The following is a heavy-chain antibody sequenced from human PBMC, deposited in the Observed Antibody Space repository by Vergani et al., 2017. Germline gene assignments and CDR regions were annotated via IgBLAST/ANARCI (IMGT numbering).Heavy chain of an antibody. CDR1: GFTFSSYS. Sequence: EVQLVESGGGVVQPGGSLRLSCAASGFTFSSYSMNWVRQAPGKGLEWVSYISSSSSTIYYADSVKGRFTISRDNAKNSLYLQMNSLRAEDTAVYYCARSTRDCSSTSCYPYYYYGMDVWGQXP. V-gene: IGHV3-48*01. D-gene: IGHD2-2*01. CDR2: ISSSSSTI. CDR3: ARSTRDCSSTSCYPYYYYGMDV. J-gene: IGHJ6*02.